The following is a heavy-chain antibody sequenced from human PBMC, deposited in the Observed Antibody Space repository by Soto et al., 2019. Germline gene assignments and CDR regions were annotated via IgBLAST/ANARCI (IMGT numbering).Heavy chain of an antibody. CDR1: GYTFTSYG. CDR3: ARDQLVVVVAATSAGGWLDP. D-gene: IGHD2-15*01. CDR2: ISAYNGNT. V-gene: IGHV1-18*01. Sequence: ASVKVSCKASGYTFTSYGISWVRQAPGQGLEWMGWISAYNGNTNYAQKLQGRVTMTTDTSTSTAYMELRSLRSDDTAVYYCARDQLVVVVAATSAGGWLDPWGQGTLVTVSS. J-gene: IGHJ5*02.